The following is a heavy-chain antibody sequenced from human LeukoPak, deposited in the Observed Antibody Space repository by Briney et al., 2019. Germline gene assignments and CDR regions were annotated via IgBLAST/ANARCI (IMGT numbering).Heavy chain of an antibody. Sequence: GGSLRLSCAASGFTFSSYAMNWVRQAPGKGLEWVSSISSSSGYIFYADSVKGRFTISRDNSKKIVYLQMDSLRVDDTAVYYCARGGYQPYYYMDVWGTGTTVTVSS. CDR3: ARGGYQPYYYMDV. CDR2: ISSSSGYI. J-gene: IGHJ6*03. CDR1: GFTFSSYA. V-gene: IGHV3-21*01. D-gene: IGHD2-2*01.